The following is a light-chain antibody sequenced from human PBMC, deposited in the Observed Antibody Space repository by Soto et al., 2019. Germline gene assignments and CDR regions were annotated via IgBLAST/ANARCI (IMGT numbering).Light chain of an antibody. Sequence: EVVLTQSPGTLSLSPGERVTLSCRASQSVAANYLAWYQQKRGQAPRLLIYGASSRATGIPDRFSGSVSGTDFTLTISRLEPEDFSVYYCHQYGTAPLTFGPGTKVDIK. CDR3: HQYGTAPLT. CDR1: QSVAANY. J-gene: IGKJ3*01. V-gene: IGKV3-20*01. CDR2: GAS.